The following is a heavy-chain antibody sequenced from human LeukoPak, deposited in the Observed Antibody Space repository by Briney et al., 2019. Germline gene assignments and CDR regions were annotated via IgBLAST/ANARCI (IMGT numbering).Heavy chain of an antibody. J-gene: IGHJ4*02. Sequence: GGSLRLSCAASGFTFSSYSMNWVRQAPGKGLEWISYISSGSSTIYYADSVKGRFTISRDNAKNSLYLQMNSLGVEDTAVYYCARGWLKGDYWGQGTLVPVSS. D-gene: IGHD5-24*01. V-gene: IGHV3-48*01. CDR1: GFTFSSYS. CDR3: ARGWLKGDY. CDR2: ISSGSSTI.